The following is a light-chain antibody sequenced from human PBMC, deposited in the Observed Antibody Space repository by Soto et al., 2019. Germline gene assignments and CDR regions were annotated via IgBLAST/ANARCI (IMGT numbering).Light chain of an antibody. J-gene: IGLJ2*01. CDR3: CSYAGSYTLV. CDR1: SSDVGGYHY. Sequence: QSVLTQPASVSGSPGQSITISCTGTSSDVGGYHYVSWYQHHPGKAPKIIIYDVNKRPSGVPDRFSGSKSGNTASLTISGLQTEDEADYYCCSYAGSYTLVFGGGTKVTVL. CDR2: DVN. V-gene: IGLV2-11*01.